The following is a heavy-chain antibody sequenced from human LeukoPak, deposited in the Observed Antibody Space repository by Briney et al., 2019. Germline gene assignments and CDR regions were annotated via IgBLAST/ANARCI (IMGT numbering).Heavy chain of an antibody. D-gene: IGHD1-26*01. V-gene: IGHV3-23*01. CDR2: ISGNGDAT. Sequence: GGSLRLSCAASGFIFRSYTMSWVRQAPGKGRQWVATISGNGDATYYAGSVKGRFTISRDNSNNTLCLQMNSLRAEDTAVYYCASKIFTRGSYVIPFDYWGQGTLVTVSS. CDR1: GFIFRSYT. J-gene: IGHJ4*02. CDR3: ASKIFTRGSYVIPFDY.